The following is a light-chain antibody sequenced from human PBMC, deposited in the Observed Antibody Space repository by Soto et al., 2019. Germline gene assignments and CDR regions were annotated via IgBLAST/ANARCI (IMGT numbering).Light chain of an antibody. J-gene: IGLJ1*01. Sequence: QAVVTQPPSASGTPGQRVNISCSGSSSNIGSNYVYWYRQFPGTAPKLLIQRNNQRPSGVPARFSGSKSGTSASLAISGLRSEDEADYYCAAWDDSLSGLYVFGTGTKVTVL. CDR2: RNN. CDR3: AAWDDSLSGLYV. CDR1: SSNIGSNY. V-gene: IGLV1-47*01.